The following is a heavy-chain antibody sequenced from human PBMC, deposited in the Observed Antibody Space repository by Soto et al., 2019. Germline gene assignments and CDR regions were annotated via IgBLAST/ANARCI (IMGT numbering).Heavy chain of an antibody. J-gene: IGHJ4*02. V-gene: IGHV4-34*01. Sequence: SETLSLTCAVYGGSFSGYYWSWIRQPPGKGLEWIGEINHSGSTNYNPSLKSRVTISVDTSKNQFSLKLSSVTAADTAVYYCARAYCSGGSCPASPLYYFDYWGQGSLVIASS. CDR1: GGSFSGYY. D-gene: IGHD2-15*01. CDR2: INHSGST. CDR3: ARAYCSGGSCPASPLYYFDY.